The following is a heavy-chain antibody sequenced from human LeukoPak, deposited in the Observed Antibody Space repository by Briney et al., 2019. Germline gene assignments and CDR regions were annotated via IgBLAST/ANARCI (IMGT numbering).Heavy chain of an antibody. CDR3: ARERSSWYYLDY. Sequence: SQTLSLTCVISGDXVSSNIATWNWIRQSPSRSLEWLGRTYYRSQWYYDYAVSVRSRITINPDTSKNQFSLQLSSVTPEDTAVYFCARERSSWYYLDYWGQGMLVTVSS. V-gene: IGHV6-1*01. CDR1: GDXVSSNIAT. D-gene: IGHD6-13*01. J-gene: IGHJ4*02. CDR2: TYYRSQWYY.